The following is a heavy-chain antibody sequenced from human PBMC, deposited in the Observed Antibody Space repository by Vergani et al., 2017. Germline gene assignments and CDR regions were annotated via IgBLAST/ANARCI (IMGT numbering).Heavy chain of an antibody. CDR3: AKKHCSSTSCPFDS. Sequence: EVQLLDSGGGLVQPGGSLRLSCAASGFTFSTYATSWVRQAPGKGLEWVSAISGHGDNIFYADSVKGRFTISRDNSKNTLFLQMNSLRVEDTAIYYCAKKHCSSTSCPFDSCGQGTLVTVSS. D-gene: IGHD2-2*01. CDR2: ISGHGDNI. V-gene: IGHV3-23*01. CDR1: GFTFSTYA. J-gene: IGHJ4*02.